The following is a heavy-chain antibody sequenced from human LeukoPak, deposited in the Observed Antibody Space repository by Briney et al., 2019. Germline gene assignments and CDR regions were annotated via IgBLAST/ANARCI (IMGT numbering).Heavy chain of an antibody. J-gene: IGHJ4*02. V-gene: IGHV3-30*03. Sequence: GESLTLSCAASGFSFSNYCMHWVRQAPGKGLEWVAVVSSVGSIDYYADSGRGRFTVSKDNSKNTMFLQFNTLRPEDTAVYYCARDLAWGAFDYWGQGTLVTVSS. CDR3: ARDLAWGAFDY. CDR2: VSSVGSID. CDR1: GFSFSNYC. D-gene: IGHD7-27*01.